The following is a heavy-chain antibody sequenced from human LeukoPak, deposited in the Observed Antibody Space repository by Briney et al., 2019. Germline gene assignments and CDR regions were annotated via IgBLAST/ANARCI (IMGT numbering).Heavy chain of an antibody. V-gene: IGHV5-51*01. CDR2: IYPGDSDT. CDR3: ARGGVRGYSYGSFDY. J-gene: IGHJ4*02. Sequence: GESLKISCKGSGYSFTSYWIGWVRQMPGKGLEWMGIIYPGDSDTRYSPPFQGQVTISADKSISTAYLQWSSLKASDTAMYYCARGGVRGYSYGSFDYWGQGTLVTVSS. D-gene: IGHD5-18*01. CDR1: GYSFTSYW.